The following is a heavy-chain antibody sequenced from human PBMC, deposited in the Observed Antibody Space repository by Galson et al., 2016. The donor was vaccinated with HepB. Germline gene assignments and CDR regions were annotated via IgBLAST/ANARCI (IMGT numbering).Heavy chain of an antibody. V-gene: IGHV1-18*04. Sequence: SVKVSCKDSGYTFTSYGISWVRQAPGQGLEWMGWINAYNGNTNYAQKFQGRVTMTTDTSTSTDYMELRSLRSDDTAVYYCATLWGRPTDDTGSYYLDVWGKGTTVTVSS. CDR3: ATLWGRPTDDTGSYYLDV. J-gene: IGHJ6*03. CDR2: INAYNGNT. D-gene: IGHD4-17*01. CDR1: GYTFTSYG.